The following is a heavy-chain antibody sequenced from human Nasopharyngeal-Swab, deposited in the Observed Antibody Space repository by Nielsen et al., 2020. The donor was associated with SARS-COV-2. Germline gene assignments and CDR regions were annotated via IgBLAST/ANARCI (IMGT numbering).Heavy chain of an antibody. J-gene: IGHJ4*02. CDR1: GGTFSSYA. Sequence: SVKVSCKASGGTFSSYAISWVRQAPGQGLEWMGGIIPIFGTANYAQKFQGRVAITADESTSTAYMELSSLRSEDTAVYYCAGGGYSNNFDYWGQGTLVTVSS. CDR2: IIPIFGTA. V-gene: IGHV1-69*13. D-gene: IGHD5-12*01. CDR3: AGGGYSNNFDY.